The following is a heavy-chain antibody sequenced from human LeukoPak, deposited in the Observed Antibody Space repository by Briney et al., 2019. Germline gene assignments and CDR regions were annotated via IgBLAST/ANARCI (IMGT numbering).Heavy chain of an antibody. Sequence: GGSLRLSCAASGFTFSRYSMNWVRQAPGKGLEWVSYISSSSSSIKYADSVKGRFTISRDNAKNSLYLQMNSLRAEDTAVYYCVDLNTPLWGQGTLVTVSS. CDR3: VDLNTPL. CDR2: ISSSSSSI. V-gene: IGHV3-48*04. CDR1: GFTFSRYS. D-gene: IGHD2-15*01. J-gene: IGHJ4*02.